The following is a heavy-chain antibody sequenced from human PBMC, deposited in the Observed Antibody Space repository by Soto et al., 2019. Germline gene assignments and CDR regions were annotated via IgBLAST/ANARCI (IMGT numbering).Heavy chain of an antibody. D-gene: IGHD2-15*01. V-gene: IGHV3-21*01. J-gene: IGHJ6*03. CDR1: GFTFSSYS. CDR3: ARVVRLGPGYYYMDV. Sequence: GGSLRLSCAASGFTFSSYSMNWVRQAPGKGLEWVSSISSSSSYIYYADSVKGRFTISRDNAKNSLYLQMNSLRAEDTAVYYWARVVRLGPGYYYMDVWGKGTTVTVSS. CDR2: ISSSSSYI.